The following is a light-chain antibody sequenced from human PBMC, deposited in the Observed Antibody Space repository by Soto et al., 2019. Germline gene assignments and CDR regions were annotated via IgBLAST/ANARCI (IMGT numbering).Light chain of an antibody. CDR3: HQYYNRPPRT. V-gene: IGKV3-15*01. CDR2: ATS. J-gene: IGKJ1*01. Sequence: RASRSCATDLAGDQQKPGQAPMLLVFATSATATGVPHRFRGSRSATDFTPPISSMQPEDSATYYCHQYYNRPPRTFGQGTKVDIK. CDR1: RSCATD.